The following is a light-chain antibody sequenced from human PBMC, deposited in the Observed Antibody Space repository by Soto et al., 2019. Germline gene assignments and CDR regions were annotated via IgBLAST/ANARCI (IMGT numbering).Light chain of an antibody. V-gene: IGKV1-39*01. CDR3: QQRYSTQYT. CDR1: QSISSY. CDR2: AAS. J-gene: IGKJ2*01. Sequence: DIQMTQSPSSLSASVGDRVTITCRASQSISSYLNWYQQKPGKAPKLLIYAASSLQSGVPSRFSGSGSGTDLTLTSSSLQPKDFATYKCQQRYSTQYTLGRGTKLEIK.